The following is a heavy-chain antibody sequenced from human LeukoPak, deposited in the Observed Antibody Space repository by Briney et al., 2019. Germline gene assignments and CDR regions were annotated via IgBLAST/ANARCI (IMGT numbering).Heavy chain of an antibody. J-gene: IGHJ4*02. CDR2: INHSGST. Sequence: SETLSLTCAVYGGSFSGYYWSWIRQPPRKGLEWIGEINHSGSTNYNPSLKSRVTISVDTSKNQFSLKLSSVTAADTAVYYCAREGHSSGGGDYWGQGTLVTVSS. D-gene: IGHD2-15*01. CDR3: AREGHSSGGGDY. CDR1: GGSFSGYY. V-gene: IGHV4-34*01.